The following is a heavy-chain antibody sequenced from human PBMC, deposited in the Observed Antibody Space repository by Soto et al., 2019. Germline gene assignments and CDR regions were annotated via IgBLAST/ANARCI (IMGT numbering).Heavy chain of an antibody. D-gene: IGHD1-1*01. CDR2: ISAHNGNT. J-gene: IGHJ4*02. V-gene: IGHV1-18*01. CDR1: GYAFTTYG. CDR3: ARGRYGDY. Sequence: QVHLVQSGAEVKKPGASVKVSCKGSGYAFTTYGITWVRQAPGQGLEWMGWISAHNGNTNYAQKLQGRVTVTRDTSTSTAYKELRSLRSDDTGVYYWARGRYGDYWGQGALVTVSS.